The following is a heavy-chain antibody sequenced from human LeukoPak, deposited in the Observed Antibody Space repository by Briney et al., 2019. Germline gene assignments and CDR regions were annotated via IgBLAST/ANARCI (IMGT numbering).Heavy chain of an antibody. CDR3: AKLPGRGSYYYGMDV. Sequence: GGSLRLSCAASGFTFSIYAMSWVRQAPGKGLEWVSAISGSGGSTYYADSVKGRFTISRDNSKNTLYLQMNSLRAEDTAVYYCAKLPGRGSYYYGMDVWGQGTTVTVSS. CDR2: ISGSGGST. V-gene: IGHV3-23*01. J-gene: IGHJ6*02. CDR1: GFTFSIYA. D-gene: IGHD1-26*01.